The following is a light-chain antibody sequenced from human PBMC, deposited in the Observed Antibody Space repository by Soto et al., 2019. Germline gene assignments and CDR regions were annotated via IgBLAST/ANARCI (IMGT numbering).Light chain of an antibody. V-gene: IGKV3-15*01. J-gene: IGKJ1*01. Sequence: EIVMTQSPATLSVSPGERATLSCRASQSVSGNLAWYQRKPGQAPRLLIYGASTRATGIPARFSGSGSGTEFTLTISSLQSEDFAVYYCQQHGSLPRTFGQGTKVEIK. CDR2: GAS. CDR3: QQHGSLPRT. CDR1: QSVSGN.